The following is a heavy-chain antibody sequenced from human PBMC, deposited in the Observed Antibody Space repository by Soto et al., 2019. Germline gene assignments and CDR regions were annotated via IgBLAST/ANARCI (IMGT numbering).Heavy chain of an antibody. Sequence: EVQLVESGGGLVQPGRSLRLSCAASGFTFDDYAMHWVRQAPGKGLEWVSGISWNSGSICYADSVKGRFTISRDNAKNSLYLKMNSLRTEDTALYYCAKVRVMDYHHGMDVWCQGTTVTVSS. J-gene: IGHJ6*02. V-gene: IGHV3-9*01. D-gene: IGHD3-16*01. CDR3: AKVRVMDYHHGMDV. CDR2: ISWNSGSI. CDR1: GFTFDDYA.